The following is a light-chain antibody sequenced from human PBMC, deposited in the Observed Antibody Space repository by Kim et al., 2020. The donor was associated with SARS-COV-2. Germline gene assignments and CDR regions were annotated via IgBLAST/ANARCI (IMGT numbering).Light chain of an antibody. CDR3: GTWDSSLSAAV. CDR2: DNN. CDR1: SSNIGNNY. Sequence: GQKVTRSCSGSSSNIGNNYVSWNQQLPGTAPKVLIYDNNKRPSGIPDRFSGSKSGTSATLGITGLQTGDEADYYCGTWDSSLSAAVFGGGTQLTVL. V-gene: IGLV1-51*01. J-gene: IGLJ7*01.